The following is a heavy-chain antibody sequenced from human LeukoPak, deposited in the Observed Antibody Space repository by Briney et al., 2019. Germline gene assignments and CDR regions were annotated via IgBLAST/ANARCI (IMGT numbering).Heavy chain of an antibody. CDR2: IYTSDYT. CDR1: GGSISSYY. V-gene: IGHV4-4*07. CDR3: AAGGYPYYYMDV. J-gene: IGHJ6*03. Sequence: PSETLSLTCTVSGGSISSYYWSWIRQPAGKGLEWIGGIYTSDYTNYSPSLKSRGTTSLDTSKNHFSLTLSSVTAADSAVYHCAAGGYPYYYMDVWGKGTTVTVSS. D-gene: IGHD5-12*01.